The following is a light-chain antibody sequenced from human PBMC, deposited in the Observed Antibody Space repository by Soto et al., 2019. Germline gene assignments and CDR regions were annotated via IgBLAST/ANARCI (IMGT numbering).Light chain of an antibody. Sequence: ENVWTQSPCTLSLRQGEGATRAGRGSQNFGSTYLAWYQQKPGQAPRLLIYDASNRATGIPDRFSGRGSGTDFTLTISRLEPEDFAVYYCQQYGSSPPITFGQGTRLEI. CDR3: QQYGSSPPIT. V-gene: IGKV3-20*01. CDR2: DAS. CDR1: QNFGSTY. J-gene: IGKJ5*01.